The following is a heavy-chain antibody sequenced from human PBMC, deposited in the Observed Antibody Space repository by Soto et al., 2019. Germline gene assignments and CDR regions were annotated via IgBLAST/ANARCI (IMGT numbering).Heavy chain of an antibody. V-gene: IGHV3-33*01. CDR3: ARVREYSYRRYFDY. CDR1: GFTFSSYG. D-gene: IGHD5-18*01. Sequence: GGSLRLSCAASGFTFSSYGMHWVRQAPGKGLEWVAVIWYDGSNKYYADSVKGRFTISRDNSKNTLYLQMNSLRAEDTAVYYCARVREYSYRRYFDYWGQGTLVTVSS. J-gene: IGHJ4*02. CDR2: IWYDGSNK.